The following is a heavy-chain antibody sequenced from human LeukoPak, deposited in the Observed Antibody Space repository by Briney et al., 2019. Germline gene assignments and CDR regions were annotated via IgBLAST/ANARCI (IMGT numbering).Heavy chain of an antibody. D-gene: IGHD3-22*01. CDR1: GFTFTSSA. J-gene: IGHJ4*02. V-gene: IGHV1-58*02. CDR3: AASGNYYDSSGPSY. CDR2: IVVGSGNT. Sequence: PGASVKVSCKASGFTFTSSAMQWVRQARGQRLEWIGWIVVGSGNTNYAQKFQERVTITRDMSTSTAYMELSSLRSEDTAVYYCAASGNYYDSSGPSYWGQGTLVTVSS.